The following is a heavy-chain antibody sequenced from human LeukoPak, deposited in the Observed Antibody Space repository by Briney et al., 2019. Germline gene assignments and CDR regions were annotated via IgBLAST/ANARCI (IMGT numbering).Heavy chain of an antibody. CDR2: INTNTGNP. J-gene: IGHJ4*02. D-gene: IGHD3-22*01. CDR3: ARDSESSGYYYGLFDY. Sequence: ASVKVSCKASGYTLTSYAMNWVRQAPGQGLEWMGWINTNTGNPTYAQGFTGRFVFSLDTSVSTAYLQISSLKAEDTAVYYCARDSESSGYYYGLFDYWGQGTLVTVSS. CDR1: GYTLTSYA. V-gene: IGHV7-4-1*02.